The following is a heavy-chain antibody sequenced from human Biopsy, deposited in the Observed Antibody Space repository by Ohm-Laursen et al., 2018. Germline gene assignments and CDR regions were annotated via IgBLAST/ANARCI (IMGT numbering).Heavy chain of an antibody. CDR2: FSHTGTT. CDR1: GKSFSGYF. CDR3: ARGPYGDNAGAFDV. V-gene: IGHV4-34*01. D-gene: IGHD4/OR15-4a*01. J-gene: IGHJ3*01. Sequence: TLSLTCAVSGKSFSGYFWTWIRQPPGKGLEWVGEFSHTGTTIYNPSLKSRLTISVDKSKNHFSLRLTSVTAADTATYFCARGPYGDNAGAFDVWGQGTVVTVSS.